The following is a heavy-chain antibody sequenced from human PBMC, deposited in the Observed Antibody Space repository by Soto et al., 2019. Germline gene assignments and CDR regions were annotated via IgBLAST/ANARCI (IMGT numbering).Heavy chain of an antibody. CDR2: ISSSGSTI. V-gene: IGHV3-11*01. D-gene: IGHD3-10*01. Sequence: GESLKISCAASGFTFSDYYMSWIRQAPGKGLEWVSYISSSGSTIYYADSVKGRFTISRDNAKNSLYLQMNSLRAEDTAVYYCARDFTRGWFGELSGSSYMDVWGKGTTVTVSS. CDR1: GFTFSDYY. J-gene: IGHJ6*03. CDR3: ARDFTRGWFGELSGSSYMDV.